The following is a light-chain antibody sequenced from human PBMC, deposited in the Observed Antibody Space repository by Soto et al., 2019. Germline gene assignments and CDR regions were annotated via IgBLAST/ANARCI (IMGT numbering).Light chain of an antibody. CDR3: MQALEPPRT. V-gene: IGKV2-28*01. CDR2: LGS. J-gene: IGKJ4*01. CDR1: RSLLNSNGYNC. Sequence: DIVMTQSPLSLPVTPGESASISCRSSRSLLNSNGYNCLDWYLQKPGQSPQLLIHLGSSRASGVPDRCSGSGSGTAFPLKISRVEAEDVGVYYCMQALEPPRTFGGGTKVEIK.